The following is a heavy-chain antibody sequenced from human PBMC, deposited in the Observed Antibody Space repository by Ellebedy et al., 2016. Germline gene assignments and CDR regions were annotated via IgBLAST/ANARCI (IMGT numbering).Heavy chain of an antibody. J-gene: IGHJ4*02. D-gene: IGHD3-22*01. CDR2: INHSGAT. Sequence: GSLRLXXAVYGESFSGHYWRWIRQPPGKGLEWIGEINHSGATNYNASLNSRLTISVDVSKNQFSLKLNSVTAADTAVFYCARDRRYQDSSSYYLDSWGQGTRVTVSS. CDR1: GESFSGHY. CDR3: ARDRRYQDSSSYYLDS. V-gene: IGHV4-34*01.